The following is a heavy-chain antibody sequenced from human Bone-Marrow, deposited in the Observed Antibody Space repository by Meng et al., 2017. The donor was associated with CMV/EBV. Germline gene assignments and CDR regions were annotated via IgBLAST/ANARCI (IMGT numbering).Heavy chain of an antibody. V-gene: IGHV3-53*01. CDR1: EFNVTSTY. D-gene: IGHD2-21*01. CDR2: IYIGDST. CDR3: VRDVAN. J-gene: IGHJ4*02. Sequence: GGSLRLSCAASEFNVTSTYMNWVRQAPGKGLEWVSVIYIGDSTDYADSVKGRFTISRDNSKNTLYLQMNSLRAEDTAVYYCVRDVANWGQGTLVTVSS.